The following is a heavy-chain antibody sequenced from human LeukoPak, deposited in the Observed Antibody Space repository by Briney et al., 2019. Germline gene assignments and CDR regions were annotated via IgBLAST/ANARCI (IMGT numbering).Heavy chain of an antibody. CDR2: ISGSGGGT. Sequence: GGSLRLSCAASGFTFSSNAMSWVRQAPGRGLEWVSAISGSGGGTYYAGSVRGRFTISRDNSKNTLYLQMNSLRAEDAAVYYCAKADIGEVATLVYGDYGGDYYYGMDVWGQGTKVTVSS. CDR3: AKADIGEVATLVYGDYGGDYYYGMDV. V-gene: IGHV3-23*01. D-gene: IGHD4-17*01. CDR1: GFTFSSNA. J-gene: IGHJ6*02.